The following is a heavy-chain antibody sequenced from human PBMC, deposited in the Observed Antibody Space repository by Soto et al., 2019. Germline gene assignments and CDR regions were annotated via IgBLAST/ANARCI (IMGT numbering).Heavy chain of an antibody. Sequence: SETLSLTCAVYGGSFSGYYWSWIRQPPGKGLEWIGEINHSGSTNYNPSLKSRVTISVDTSKNQFSLKLSSVTAADTAVYYCARSDCTNGVCYLNYYYMDVWGKGTTVTVSS. CDR1: GGSFSGYY. J-gene: IGHJ6*03. V-gene: IGHV4-34*01. CDR2: INHSGST. CDR3: ARSDCTNGVCYLNYYYMDV. D-gene: IGHD2-8*01.